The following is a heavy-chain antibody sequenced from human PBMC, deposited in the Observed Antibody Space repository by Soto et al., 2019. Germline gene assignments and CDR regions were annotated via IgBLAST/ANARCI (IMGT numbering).Heavy chain of an antibody. V-gene: IGHV1-46*01. CDR2: INPSGGST. J-gene: IGHJ4*02. CDR3: ARYTRYYDY. Sequence: ASVKVSCKASGYTFTSSYMHWVRQAPGQGLEWMGIINPSGGSTSCAQKFQGRVTMTRDTSTSTAYMELSSLRSEDMAVYYCARYTRYYDYWGQGTLVTVSS. CDR1: GYTFTSSY. D-gene: IGHD1-1*01.